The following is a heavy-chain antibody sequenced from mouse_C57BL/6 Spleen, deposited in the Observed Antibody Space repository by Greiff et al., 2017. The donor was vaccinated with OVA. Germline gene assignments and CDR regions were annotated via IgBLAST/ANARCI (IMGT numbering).Heavy chain of an antibody. J-gene: IGHJ3*01. CDR3: ARDGFYCFAY. V-gene: IGHV1-9*01. CDR1: GYTFTGYG. CDR2: RLPGSGST. D-gene: IGHD2-3*01. Sequence: VQLQQSGAELMKPGASVKLSCKATGYTFTGYGIEWVQQRPGHGLEWIGERLPGSGSTNYNEKLKGKATITADISSNTAYMQLSSLTTEDSAIYYCARDGFYCFAYWGPGTLVAVSA.